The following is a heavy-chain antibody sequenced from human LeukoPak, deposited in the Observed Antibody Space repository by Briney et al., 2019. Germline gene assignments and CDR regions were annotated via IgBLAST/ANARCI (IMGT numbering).Heavy chain of an antibody. V-gene: IGHV3-7*03. D-gene: IGHD3-16*01. Sequence: GGSLRLSCAASEFTFSSYWMSWVRQAPGKGLEWVASINHNGNVNYYVDSVKGRFTISRDNAKNSLYLQMSNLRAEDTAVYFCARGGGLDVWGQGATVTVSS. CDR3: ARGGGLDV. CDR2: INHNGNVN. CDR1: EFTFSSYW. J-gene: IGHJ6*02.